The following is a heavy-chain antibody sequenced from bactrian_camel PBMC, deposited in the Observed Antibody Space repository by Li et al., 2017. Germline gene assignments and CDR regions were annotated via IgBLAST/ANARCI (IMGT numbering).Heavy chain of an antibody. Sequence: QVQLVESGGGSVQTGGSLRLSCVASKEAFGSHCMGWFRQAPGKEREGVAAIGMDGRTSAADSVKGRFTISKDNAKNTLYLQMDNLQPEDTAVYYCAAGCPVPGSSEFQHWGQGTQVTVS. J-gene: IGHJ4*01. D-gene: IGHD3*01. V-gene: IGHV3S55*01. CDR2: IGMDGRT. CDR1: KEAFGSHC. CDR3: AAGCPVPGSSEFQH.